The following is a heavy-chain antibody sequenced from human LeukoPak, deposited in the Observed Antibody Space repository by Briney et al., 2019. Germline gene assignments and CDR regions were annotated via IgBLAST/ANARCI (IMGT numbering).Heavy chain of an antibody. D-gene: IGHD6-13*01. CDR3: ARDMGMVRGDY. CDR2: IWYDGSNK. J-gene: IGHJ4*01. CDR1: GFTFSSYG. V-gene: IGHV3-33*01. Sequence: GGSLRLSCAASGFTFSSYGMHWVRQAPGKGLGWVAVIWYDGSNKYYADSVKGRFTISRDNSKNTLYLQMNSLRAEDTAVYYCARDMGMVRGDYWGQGTLVTVSS.